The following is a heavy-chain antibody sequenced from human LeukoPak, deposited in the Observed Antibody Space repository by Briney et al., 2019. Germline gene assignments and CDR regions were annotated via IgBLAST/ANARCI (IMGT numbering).Heavy chain of an antibody. Sequence: GGSLRLSCAASGFTFSSYAMHWVRQAPGKGLEWVGRIKSKTDGGTTDYAAPVKGRFTISRDDSKNTLYLQMNSLKTEDTAVYYCTTQSRRYGALYVDYWGQGTLVTVSS. V-gene: IGHV3-15*01. CDR3: TTQSRRYGALYVDY. D-gene: IGHD4-17*01. J-gene: IGHJ4*02. CDR1: GFTFSSYA. CDR2: IKSKTDGGTT.